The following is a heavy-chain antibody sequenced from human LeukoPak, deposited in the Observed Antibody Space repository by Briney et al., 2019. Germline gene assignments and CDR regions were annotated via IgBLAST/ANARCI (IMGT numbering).Heavy chain of an antibody. Sequence: SETLPHLRCLWWVLQWLLLELDPPAPGKGLEWIGEINHSGSTNYNPSLKSRVTISVDTSKNQFSLKLSSVTAADTAVYYCARGPWIQLWSVPFDYWGQGTLVTVSS. CDR2: INHSGST. CDR3: ARGPWIQLWSVPFDY. D-gene: IGHD5-18*01. CDR1: WVLQWLL. V-gene: IGHV4-34*01. J-gene: IGHJ4*02.